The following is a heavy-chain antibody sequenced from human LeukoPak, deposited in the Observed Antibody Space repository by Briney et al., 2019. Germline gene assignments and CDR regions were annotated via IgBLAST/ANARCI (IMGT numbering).Heavy chain of an antibody. CDR2: VNRDGSET. CDR1: GLALSSHW. J-gene: IGHJ6*02. Sequence: GGSLRLSCAASGLALSSHWMTWVRQVPGRGPEWVANVNRDGSETYYLDSVKGRFTIFKDNAKNSLYLQMNSLRAEDTALYHCARNNGMDVWGQGTTVIVSS. CDR3: ARNNGMDV. V-gene: IGHV3-7*03.